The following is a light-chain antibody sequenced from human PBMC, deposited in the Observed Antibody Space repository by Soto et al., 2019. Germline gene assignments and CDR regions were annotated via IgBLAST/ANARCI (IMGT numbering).Light chain of an antibody. CDR2: VNGDGSH. J-gene: IGLJ2*01. Sequence: QLVLTQSPSASASLGASVKLTCTLSSGHSNYAIAWHQQQPEKGPRYLMRVNGDGSHNKGDGIPDRFSGSSSGAERYLTISGLQSEDEADYYCQTWGTGIKVVFGGGTKLTVL. CDR1: SGHSNYA. CDR3: QTWGTGIKVV. V-gene: IGLV4-69*01.